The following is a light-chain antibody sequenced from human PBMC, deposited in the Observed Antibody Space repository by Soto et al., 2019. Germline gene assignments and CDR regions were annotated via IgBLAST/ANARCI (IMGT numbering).Light chain of an antibody. Sequence: DIVMTQSPDSLAVSLGERATINCKSSQSVLYSSNNNNYLAWYQQKPGQPPKLLIYWASIRESGVPDRFSGSGSGTDFTLTISSLQAEDVAVYYCHQYLHTPRTFGQGTKVEVK. J-gene: IGKJ1*01. CDR1: QSVLYSSNNNNY. CDR3: HQYLHTPRT. CDR2: WAS. V-gene: IGKV4-1*01.